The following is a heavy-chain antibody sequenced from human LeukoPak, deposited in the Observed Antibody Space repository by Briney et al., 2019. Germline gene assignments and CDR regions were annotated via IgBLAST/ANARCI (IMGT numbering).Heavy chain of an antibody. CDR3: ARATYRDSSGYILDY. D-gene: IGHD3-22*01. J-gene: IGHJ4*02. CDR1: GSTFSSYG. V-gene: IGHV3-33*01. Sequence: GGSLRLSCAASGSTFSSYGMHWVRQAPGKGLEWVAVIWYDGSNKYYADSVKGRFTISRDNSKNTLYLQMNSLRAEDTAVYYCARATYRDSSGYILDYWGQGTLVTVSS. CDR2: IWYDGSNK.